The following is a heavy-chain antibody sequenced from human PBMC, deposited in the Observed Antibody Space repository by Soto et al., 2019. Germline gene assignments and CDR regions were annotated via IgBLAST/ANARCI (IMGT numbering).Heavy chain of an antibody. V-gene: IGHV3-7*01. CDR2: IKQDGSEK. Sequence: EVQLVESGGGLVQPGGSLRLSCAASGFTFSSYWMSWVRQAPGKGLEWVANIKQDGSEKFYVDSVKGRFTASRDNAKNSLYLQMNSLRAEDSAVYYCARRRSGLDRLRFAFCIWGQVTLVTASS. CDR1: GFTFSSYW. D-gene: IGHD2-2*03. J-gene: IGHJ3*02. CDR3: ARRRSGLDRLRFAFCI.